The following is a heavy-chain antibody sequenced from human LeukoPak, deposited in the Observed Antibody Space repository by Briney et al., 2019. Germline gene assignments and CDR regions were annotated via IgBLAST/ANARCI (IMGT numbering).Heavy chain of an antibody. Sequence: PGGSLRLSCAASGFTFSSYAMSWVRQAPGKGLEWVSAISGSGGSTYYADSAKGRFTISRDNSKNTLYLQMNSLRAEDTAVYYCAKEGGGAAADNYYYYGMDVWGQGTTVTVSS. CDR2: ISGSGGST. CDR1: GFTFSSYA. J-gene: IGHJ6*02. V-gene: IGHV3-23*01. D-gene: IGHD6-13*01. CDR3: AKEGGGAAADNYYYYGMDV.